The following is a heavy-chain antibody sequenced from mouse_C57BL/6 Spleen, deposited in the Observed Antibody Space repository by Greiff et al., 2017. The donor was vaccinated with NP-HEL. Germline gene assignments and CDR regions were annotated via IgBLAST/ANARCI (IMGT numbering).Heavy chain of an antibody. J-gene: IGHJ4*01. D-gene: IGHD1-1*01. CDR1: GYSFTDYN. V-gene: IGHV1-39*01. CDR3: ARGGLELRYAMDY. Sequence: VHVKQSGPELVKPGASVKISCKASGYSFTDYNMNWVKQSNGKSLEWIGVINPNYGTTSYNQKFKGKATLTVDKSSSTAYMQLNSLTSEDSAVYYCARGGLELRYAMDYWGQGTSVTVSS. CDR2: INPNYGTT.